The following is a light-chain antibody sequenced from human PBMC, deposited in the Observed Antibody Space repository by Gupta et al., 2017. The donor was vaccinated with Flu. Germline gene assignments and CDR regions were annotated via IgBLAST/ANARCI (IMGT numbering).Light chain of an antibody. V-gene: IGKV3-11*01. CDR3: QQRSNGPQKGT. CDR1: QSVSSY. Sequence: TLSLSPGERATLSCRASQSVSSYLAWYQQKPGQAPRLLIYDASNRATGIPARFSGSGAGTDFTLTISSLEPEDFAVYYCQQRSNGPQKGTFGGGTKVEIK. J-gene: IGKJ4*01. CDR2: DAS.